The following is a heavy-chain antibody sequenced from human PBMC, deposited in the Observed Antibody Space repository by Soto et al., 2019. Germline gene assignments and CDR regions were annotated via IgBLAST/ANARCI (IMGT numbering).Heavy chain of an antibody. CDR3: AKESMPEHYGDTLFDH. D-gene: IGHD4-17*01. V-gene: IGHV3-23*01. Sequence: EVQLLESGGGLVQPGGSLRLSCEASGFSFSNYALSWVRQAPGKGLEWVSTFSAGGRAYYADSVKGRFTIAKDFSKNTLHLQTNILRAEDTAVYFCAKESMPEHYGDTLFDHWGQGTRVTVSS. CDR1: GFSFSNYA. CDR2: FSAGGRA. J-gene: IGHJ4*02.